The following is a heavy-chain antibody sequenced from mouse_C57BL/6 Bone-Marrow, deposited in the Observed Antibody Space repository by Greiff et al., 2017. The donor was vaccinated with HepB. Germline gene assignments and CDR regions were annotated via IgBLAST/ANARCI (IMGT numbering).Heavy chain of an antibody. Sequence: EVKVVESGGGLVQPGGSLSLSCAASGFTFTDYYMSWVRQPPGKALEWLGFIRNKANGYTAEYSASVKGRFTISRDNSQSILYLQMHALRAEESATYYCARYDCGHWYFDVWGTGTTVTVSS. V-gene: IGHV7-3*01. CDR3: ARYDCGHWYFDV. J-gene: IGHJ1*03. CDR1: GFTFTDYY. CDR2: IRNKANGYTA.